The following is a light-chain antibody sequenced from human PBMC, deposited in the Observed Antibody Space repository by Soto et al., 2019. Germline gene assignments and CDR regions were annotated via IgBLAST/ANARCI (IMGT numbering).Light chain of an antibody. CDR3: SSYTSSSTV. CDR1: SSDVGGYNY. V-gene: IGLV2-14*01. Sequence: QSVLTQPASVSGSPGQSITISCTGTSSDVGGYNYVSWYQQHPGKVPKLMIYEVSNRPSGVSNRFSGSKSGNAASLTISGLQAEDEADYYCSSYTSSSTVFXTGTKVTVL. J-gene: IGLJ1*01. CDR2: EVS.